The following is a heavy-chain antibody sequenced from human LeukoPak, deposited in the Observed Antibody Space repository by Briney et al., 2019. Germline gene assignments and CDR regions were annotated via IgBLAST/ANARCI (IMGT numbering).Heavy chain of an antibody. J-gene: IGHJ6*03. CDR2: ISSSSSYI. CDR1: GFTFSSYS. Sequence: GGSLRLSCAASGFTFSSYSMNWVRQAPGKGLEWVSSISSSSSYIYYADSVRGRFTISRDNAKNSLYLQMNSLRAEDTAVYYCARDHGSSYYYYYYMDVWGKGTTVTISS. V-gene: IGHV3-21*01. CDR3: ARDHGSSYYYYYYMDV. D-gene: IGHD6-13*01.